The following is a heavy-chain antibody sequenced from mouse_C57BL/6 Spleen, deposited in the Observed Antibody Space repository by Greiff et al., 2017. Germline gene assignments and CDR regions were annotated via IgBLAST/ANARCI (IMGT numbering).Heavy chain of an antibody. CDR1: GYAFSSYW. CDR2: IYPGDGDT. D-gene: IGHD3-1*01. CDR3: ARKALLTWTYFDY. Sequence: VQLQQSGAELVKPGASVKISCKASGYAFSSYWMNWVKQRPGKGLEWIGQIYPGDGDTNYNGKFKGKATLTADKSSSTAYMQLSSLTSEDSAVYFCARKALLTWTYFDYWGQGTTLTVSS. J-gene: IGHJ2*01. V-gene: IGHV1-80*01.